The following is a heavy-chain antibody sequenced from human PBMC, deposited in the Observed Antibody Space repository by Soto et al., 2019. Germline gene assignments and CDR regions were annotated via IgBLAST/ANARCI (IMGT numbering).Heavy chain of an antibody. D-gene: IGHD4-17*01. CDR3: AREYGVDDY. V-gene: IGHV3-33*01. CDR2: IWYDGSNK. J-gene: IGHJ4*02. Sequence: QVQLVESGGGVVQPGRSLRLSCVASGFTFSSYGMHWVRQAPGKGLEWVAVIWYDGSNKYYADSVKGRFTISRDNSKNTLYLQMNSLRAEDTAVYYCAREYGVDDYWGQGTLVTVSS. CDR1: GFTFSSYG.